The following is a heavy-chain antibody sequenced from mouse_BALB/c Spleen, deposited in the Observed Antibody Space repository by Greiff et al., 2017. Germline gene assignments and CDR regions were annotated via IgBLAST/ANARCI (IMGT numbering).Heavy chain of an antibody. CDR3: ARPGLLLRSFAY. J-gene: IGHJ3*01. CDR1: GFDFSRYW. Sequence: EVQGVESGGGLVQPGGSLKLSCAASGFDFSRYWMSWVRQAPGKGLEWIGEINPDSSTINYTPSLKDKFIISRDNAKNTLYLQMSKVRSEDTALYYCARPGLLLRSFAYWGQGTLVTVSA. V-gene: IGHV4-1*02. D-gene: IGHD1-1*01. CDR2: INPDSSTI.